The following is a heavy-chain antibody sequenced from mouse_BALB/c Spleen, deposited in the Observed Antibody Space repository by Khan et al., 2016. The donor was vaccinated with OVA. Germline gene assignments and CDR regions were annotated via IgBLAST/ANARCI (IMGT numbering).Heavy chain of an antibody. CDR1: GYSTTSNYA. CDR2: ISYSGST. V-gene: IGHV3-2*02. Sequence: EVQLQESGPGLVKPSQSLSLTCTVTGYSTTSNYAWNWIRQFPGNKLEWMGYISYSGSTSYNPSLKSRISITRDTSKNQFFLQLNSVTTEDTATYYCARSNYYGYAMDYWGQGTSVTVSS. D-gene: IGHD1-1*01. CDR3: ARSNYYGYAMDY. J-gene: IGHJ4*01.